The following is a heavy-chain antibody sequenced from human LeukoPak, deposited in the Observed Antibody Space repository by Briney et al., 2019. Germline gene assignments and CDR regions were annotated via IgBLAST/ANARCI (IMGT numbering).Heavy chain of an antibody. J-gene: IGHJ5*02. CDR3: ARGLGVDTWFDP. Sequence: ASVTVSCKASEYTFTAYYIHWVRQAPGQGLEWMGWINPISGGTKYSQKFQGRVTMTRDTSISTAYMELNRLRSDDTAVYYCARGLGVDTWFDPWGQGTLVTVSS. V-gene: IGHV1-2*02. CDR2: INPISGGT. CDR1: EYTFTAYY. D-gene: IGHD6-19*01.